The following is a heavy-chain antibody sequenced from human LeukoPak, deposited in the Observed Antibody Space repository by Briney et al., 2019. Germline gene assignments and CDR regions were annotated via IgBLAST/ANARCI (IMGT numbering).Heavy chain of an antibody. CDR2: INHSGST. Sequence: SETLSLTCAVYGGSFSGYYWSWIRQPPGKGLEWIGEINHSGSTNYNPSLKSRVTISVDTSKNQFSLKLSSVTAADTAVYYCAEGPIGLPLDHWGQGTLVTVSS. J-gene: IGHJ4*02. CDR1: GGSFSGYY. CDR3: AEGPIGLPLDH. V-gene: IGHV4-34*01.